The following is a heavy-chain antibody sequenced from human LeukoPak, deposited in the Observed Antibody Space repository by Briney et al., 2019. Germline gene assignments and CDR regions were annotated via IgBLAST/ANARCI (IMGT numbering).Heavy chain of an antibody. D-gene: IGHD2-21*02. CDR1: GYTFTSYY. J-gene: IGHJ6*03. CDR2: INPSGGST. V-gene: IGHV1-46*01. CDR3: ARDPGYCGGDCYYYYYYYMDV. Sequence: ASVKVSCKASGYTFTSYYMHWVRQAPGQGLEWMGIINPSGGSTSYAQKFQGRVTMTRDMSTSTVYMELSSLRSEDTAVYYCARDPGYCGGDCYYYYYYYMDVWGKGTTVTVSS.